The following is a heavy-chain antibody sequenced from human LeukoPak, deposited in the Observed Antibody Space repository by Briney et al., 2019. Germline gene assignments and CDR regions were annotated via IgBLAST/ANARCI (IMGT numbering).Heavy chain of an antibody. CDR1: GFTFSSYA. J-gene: IGHJ4*02. CDR2: IWYDGSSK. V-gene: IGHV3-33*01. D-gene: IGHD6-19*01. CDR3: ARHSSGLYYFDY. Sequence: PGGSLRLSCAASGFTFSSYAMHWVRQAPGKGLQWVAVIWYDGSSKYYADSVKGRFTISRDNSKNTLYLQLNSLRADDTAVYYCARHSSGLYYFDYWGQGTLVTVSS.